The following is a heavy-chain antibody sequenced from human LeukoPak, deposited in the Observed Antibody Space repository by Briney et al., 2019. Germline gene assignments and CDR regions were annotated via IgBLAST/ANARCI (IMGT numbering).Heavy chain of an antibody. Sequence: GGSLRLSCATSGLTFRTTWMHWVRQAPGKGLMWVSRMNGEGTTIDYADSVKGRFTISRDNTKNILYLQMNSLRAEDTAVYYCVRDSRYCPDVWGQGTTVTVSS. CDR3: VRDSRYCPDV. J-gene: IGHJ6*02. D-gene: IGHD2-8*02. CDR2: MNGEGTTI. V-gene: IGHV3-74*01. CDR1: GLTFRTTW.